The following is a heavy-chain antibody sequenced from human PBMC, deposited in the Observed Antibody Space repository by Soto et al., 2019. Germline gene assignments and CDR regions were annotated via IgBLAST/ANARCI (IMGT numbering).Heavy chain of an antibody. CDR1: GFTFSSYG. V-gene: IGHV3-33*01. D-gene: IGHD6-19*01. CDR3: ARVYSSGWYPSYYFDY. CDR2: IWYDGSNK. J-gene: IGHJ4*02. Sequence: PGGSLRLSCAASGFTFSSYGMHWVRQAPGKGLEWVAVIWYDGSNKYYADSVKGRFTISRDNSKNTLYLQMNSLRAEDTAVYYCARVYSSGWYPSYYFDYWGQGTLVTVSS.